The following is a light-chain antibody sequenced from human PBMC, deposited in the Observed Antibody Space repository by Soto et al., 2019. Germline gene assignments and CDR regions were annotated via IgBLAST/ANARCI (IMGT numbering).Light chain of an antibody. CDR2: DAS. Sequence: EIVLTQSPATLSWSPGERATLCCGASQSLSSYLAWYQQKPGQAPRLLIYDASNRATGIPARFSGSGSGTDFTLTISSLEPEDFAVYYCQQRTNWLTFGGGTKVEIK. V-gene: IGKV3-11*01. CDR3: QQRTNWLT. J-gene: IGKJ4*01. CDR1: QSLSSY.